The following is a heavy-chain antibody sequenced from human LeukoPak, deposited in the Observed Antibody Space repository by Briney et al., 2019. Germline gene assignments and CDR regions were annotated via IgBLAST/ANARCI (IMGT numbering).Heavy chain of an antibody. CDR1: GYTFTGYY. D-gene: IGHD2-2*02. CDR3: ARDAYCSSTSCYTGHYYYGMDV. V-gene: IGHV1-2*02. CDR2: INPNNGGT. J-gene: IGHJ6*02. Sequence: GASVKVSCKASGYTFTGYYMHWVRQAPGQGLEWMGWINPNNGGTNYAQKFQGRVTMTRDTSISTAYMELSRLRSDDTAVYYCARDAYCSSTSCYTGHYYYGMDVWGQGTTVTVSS.